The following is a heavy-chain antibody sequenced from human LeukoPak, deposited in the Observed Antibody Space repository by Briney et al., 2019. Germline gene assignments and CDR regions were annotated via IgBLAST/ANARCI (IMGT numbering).Heavy chain of an antibody. J-gene: IGHJ5*02. CDR1: GFTFSSYW. V-gene: IGHV3-74*01. Sequence: GGSLRLSCAASGFTFSSYWMHWVRQAPGMGLVWVSRINSDGSSTSYADSVKGRFTISRDNAKNTLYLQMNSLRAEDTAVYYCARESGTWFDPWGQGTLVTVSS. CDR3: ARESGTWFDP. CDR2: INSDGSST. D-gene: IGHD6-25*01.